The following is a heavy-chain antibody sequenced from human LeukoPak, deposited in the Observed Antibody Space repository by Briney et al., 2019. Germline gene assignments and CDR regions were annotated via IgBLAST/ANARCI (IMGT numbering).Heavy chain of an antibody. D-gene: IGHD2-15*01. CDR2: INPNSGGT. Sequence: GASVKVSCKASGYTFTGYYMHWVRQAPGQGLEWMGWINPNSGGTNYAQKFQGRVTMTRDTSISTAYMELSRLRSDDTAVYYCAREGPLAGWGYYYYGMDVWGQGTTVTVSS. CDR3: AREGPLAGWGYYYYGMDV. J-gene: IGHJ6*02. V-gene: IGHV1-2*02. CDR1: GYTFTGYY.